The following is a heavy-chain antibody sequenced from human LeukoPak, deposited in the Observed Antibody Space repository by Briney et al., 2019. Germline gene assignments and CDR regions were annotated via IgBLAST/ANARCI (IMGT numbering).Heavy chain of an antibody. CDR1: GYTFTGYY. CDR2: INPSGGST. J-gene: IGHJ3*01. D-gene: IGHD3-22*01. V-gene: IGHV1-46*01. Sequence: ASVKVSCKASGYTFTGYYIHWMRQAPGQGLEWMGIINPSGGSTSYAQKFQGRVTMTRDTSTSTVYMELSSLRSEDTAVYYCARAYDSSGYAAFWGQGTMVTVSS. CDR3: ARAYDSSGYAAF.